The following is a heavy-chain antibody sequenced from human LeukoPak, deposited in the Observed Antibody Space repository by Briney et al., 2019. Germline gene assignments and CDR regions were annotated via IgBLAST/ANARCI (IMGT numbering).Heavy chain of an antibody. D-gene: IGHD5-18*01. Sequence: GASVKVSCKASGYTFISYDINWVRQATGQGLEWMGWMNPNSGNTGYAQKFQGRVTITRNTSISTAYMELSSLRSDDTAVYYCARGQGYSYIDYWGQGTLVTVSS. CDR2: MNPNSGNT. J-gene: IGHJ4*02. V-gene: IGHV1-8*03. CDR1: GYTFISYD. CDR3: ARGQGYSYIDY.